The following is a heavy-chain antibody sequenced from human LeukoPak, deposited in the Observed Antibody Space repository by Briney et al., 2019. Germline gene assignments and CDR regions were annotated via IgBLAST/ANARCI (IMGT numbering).Heavy chain of an antibody. J-gene: IGHJ4*02. V-gene: IGHV1-69*13. CDR2: IIPIFGTA. CDR1: GGTFSSYA. CDR3: ARDSYDFWSGYYTGFWDYFDY. D-gene: IGHD3-3*01. Sequence: SVKVSCKASGGTFSSYAISWVRQAPGQGLEWMGGIIPIFGTANYAQKFQGRVTITADESTSTAYMELSSVTAADTAVYYCARDSYDFWSGYYTGFWDYFDYWGQGTLVTVSS.